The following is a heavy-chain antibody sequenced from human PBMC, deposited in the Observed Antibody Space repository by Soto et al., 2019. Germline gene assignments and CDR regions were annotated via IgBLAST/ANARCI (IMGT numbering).Heavy chain of an antibody. CDR2: MNPNSGNT. D-gene: IGHD5-12*01. CDR1: GYTFTSYD. CDR3: ARGIQWLRFKVGNWFDP. V-gene: IGHV1-8*01. J-gene: IGHJ5*02. Sequence: ASVKVSCKASGYTFTSYDINWVRQATGQGLEWMGWMNPNSGNTGYAQKFQGRVTMTRNTSISTAYMELSSLRSEDTAVYYCARGIQWLRFKVGNWFDPWGQGTLVTVSS.